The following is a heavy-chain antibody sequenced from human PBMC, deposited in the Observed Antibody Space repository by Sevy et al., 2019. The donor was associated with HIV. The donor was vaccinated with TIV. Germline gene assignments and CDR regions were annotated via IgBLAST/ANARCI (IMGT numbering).Heavy chain of an antibody. Sequence: ASVKVSCKASGGTFSSYAISWVRQAPGQGLEWMGGIIPIFGTANYAQKFQGRVTITADESTSTAYMELSSLRSEDTAVYYCARAGLEYYDSSGYPIPFDIWGQGTMVTVSS. J-gene: IGHJ3*02. V-gene: IGHV1-69*13. CDR2: IIPIFGTA. D-gene: IGHD3-22*01. CDR1: GGTFSSYA. CDR3: ARAGLEYYDSSGYPIPFDI.